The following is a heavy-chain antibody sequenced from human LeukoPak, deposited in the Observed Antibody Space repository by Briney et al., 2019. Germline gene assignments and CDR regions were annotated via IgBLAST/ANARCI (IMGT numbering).Heavy chain of an antibody. CDR3: TREILAAGKTLTY. CDR1: GFTFSNYW. J-gene: IGHJ4*02. Sequence: SGGSLRLSCAASGFTFSNYWMHWVRQVPGKGLVWVSRINDDGRFTTYADSVKGRFTISRDNAKNTLYLQMNSLRAEDTAVYYCTREILAAGKTLTYWGQGSLITVSS. V-gene: IGHV3-74*01. CDR2: INDDGRFT. D-gene: IGHD6-13*01.